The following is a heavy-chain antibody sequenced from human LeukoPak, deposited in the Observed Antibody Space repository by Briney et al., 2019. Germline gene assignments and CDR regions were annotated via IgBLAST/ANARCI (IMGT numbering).Heavy chain of an antibody. D-gene: IGHD3-16*01. J-gene: IGHJ4*02. CDR2: IYYGGST. V-gene: IGHV4-59*12. CDR3: ARGYYGGAVDS. CDR1: GGSINSYY. Sequence: PSETLSLTCTVSGGSINSYYWSWIRQPPGKGLEWIGYIYYGGSTNYNPSLKSRVTISVGTSKKQFSLKLTSVTAADTAVYYCARGYYGGAVDSWGQGILVIVSS.